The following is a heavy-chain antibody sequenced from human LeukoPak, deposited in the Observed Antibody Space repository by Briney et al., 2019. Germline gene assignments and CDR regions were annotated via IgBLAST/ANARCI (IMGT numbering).Heavy chain of an antibody. D-gene: IGHD1-20*01. CDR1: GGSISSYY. CDR3: ARDLAHNSRGHDY. CDR2: IYYSGST. J-gene: IGHJ4*02. Sequence: SETLSLTCTVSGGSISSYYWSWLRQPPGKGLEWIGYIYYSGSTNYNPSLKSRVTISVDKSKNQFSLKLSSVTAADTAVYYCARDLAHNSRGHDYWGQGTLVTVSS. V-gene: IGHV4-59*12.